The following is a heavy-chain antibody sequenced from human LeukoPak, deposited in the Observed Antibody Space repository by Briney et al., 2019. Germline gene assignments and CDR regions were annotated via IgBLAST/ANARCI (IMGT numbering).Heavy chain of an antibody. CDR2: ISYDGNNK. V-gene: IGHV3-30-3*01. CDR3: ARGAPERISSSTNYYFDY. J-gene: IGHJ4*02. D-gene: IGHD6-6*01. CDR1: GFTFSSYA. Sequence: GRSLRLSCAASGFTFSSYAMYRVRQAPGKGLEWVAVISYDGNNKYYADSVKGRFTISRDDSKNTLSLQMNSLRAEDTAVYYCARGAPERISSSTNYYFDYWGQGTLVTVSS.